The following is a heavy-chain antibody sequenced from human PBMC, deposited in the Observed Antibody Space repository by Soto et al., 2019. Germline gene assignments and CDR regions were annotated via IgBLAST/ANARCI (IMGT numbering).Heavy chain of an antibody. J-gene: IGHJ4*02. CDR2: ISGSGGST. V-gene: IGHV3-23*01. D-gene: IGHD3-3*01. CDR1: GFTFSSYA. Sequence: GGSLRLSCAASGFTFSSYAMSWVRQAPGKGLEWVSAISGSGGSTYYADSVKGRFTISRDNSKNTLYLQMNSLRAEDTAVYYCANDPLPYDFWSGYLDYWGQGTLVTVSS. CDR3: ANDPLPYDFWSGYLDY.